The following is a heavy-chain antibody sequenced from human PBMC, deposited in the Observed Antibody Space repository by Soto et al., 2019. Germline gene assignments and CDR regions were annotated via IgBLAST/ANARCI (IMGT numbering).Heavy chain of an antibody. CDR1: GFDFSAYA. Sequence: ESGGTLIQPGGSLRLSCAASGFDFSAYAMTWVRQAPGKGLEWVSSIIHTGGATYYASSVKGRFTISRDNSKNILYLQMNSLGADDTAMYYCAKDWPGTSSVTSDYWGQGTLVTVSS. J-gene: IGHJ4*02. CDR3: AKDWPGTSSVTSDY. D-gene: IGHD4-17*01. V-gene: IGHV3-23*01. CDR2: IIHTGGAT.